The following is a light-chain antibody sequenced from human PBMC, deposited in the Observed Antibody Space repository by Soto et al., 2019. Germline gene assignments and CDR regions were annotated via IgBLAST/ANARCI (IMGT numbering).Light chain of an antibody. V-gene: IGLV2-14*01. CDR1: SSDGGGYKY. J-gene: IGLJ1*01. CDR2: EVS. Sequence: QSVLTQPASVSGTPGQSLTFSCPGTSSDGGGYKYVSWYQQQSGKAPELMIHEVSNRPSGVSNRCSGSKSGNTASLPISGLQAEDEADYYCSSYTSSRAYVFGIGTKVTVL. CDR3: SSYTSSRAYV.